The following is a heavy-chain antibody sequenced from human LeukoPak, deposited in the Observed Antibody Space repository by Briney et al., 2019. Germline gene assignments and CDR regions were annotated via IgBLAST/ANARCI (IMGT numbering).Heavy chain of an antibody. CDR3: ARGRGTITMVRGVIPTFDY. V-gene: IGHV1-2*02. CDR2: INPNSGGT. Sequence: ASVKVSCKASGYTFTSYDINWVRQATGQGLEWMGWINPNSGGTNYAQKFQGRVTMTRDTSISTAYMELSRLRSDDTAVYYCARGRGTITMVRGVIPTFDYWGQGTLVTVSS. J-gene: IGHJ4*02. D-gene: IGHD3-10*01. CDR1: GYTFTSYD.